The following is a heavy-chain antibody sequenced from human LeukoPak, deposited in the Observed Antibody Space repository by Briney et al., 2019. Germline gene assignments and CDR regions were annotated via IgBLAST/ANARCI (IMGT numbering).Heavy chain of an antibody. CDR1: GYTFTSYY. J-gene: IGHJ4*02. CDR2: INPNSGGA. CDR3: ARGQSLNDY. V-gene: IGHV1-2*02. Sequence: ASVKVSCRASGYTFTSYYMHWVRQAPGQGLEWMGWINPNSGGANYAENFQGRVTMTRDTSISTAYMELSSLRYDDTALYYCARGQSLNDYWGQGTLVTVSS.